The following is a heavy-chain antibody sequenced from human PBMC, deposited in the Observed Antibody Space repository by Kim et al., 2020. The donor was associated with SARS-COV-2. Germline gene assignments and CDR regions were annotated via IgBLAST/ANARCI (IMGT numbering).Heavy chain of an antibody. Sequence: ASVKVSCKASGYTFTSYAMHWVRQAPGQRLEWMGWINAGNGNTKYSQKFQGRVTITRDTSASTAYMELSSLRSEDTAVYYCARARPIAAAGTPWDYWGQGTLVTVSS. CDR3: ARARPIAAAGTPWDY. CDR1: GYTFTSYA. V-gene: IGHV1-3*01. D-gene: IGHD6-13*01. J-gene: IGHJ4*02. CDR2: INAGNGNT.